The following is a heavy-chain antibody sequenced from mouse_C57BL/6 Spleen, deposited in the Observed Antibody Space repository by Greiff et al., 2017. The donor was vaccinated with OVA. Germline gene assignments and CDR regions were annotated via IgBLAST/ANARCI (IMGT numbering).Heavy chain of an antibody. CDR3: ARSLTETWFAY. Sequence: VHVKQSGPELVKPGASVKISCKASGYSFTDYNMNWVKQSNGKSLEWIGVINPNYGTTSYNQKVKGKATLTVDQSSSTAYMQLNSLTSEDSAVYYCARSLTETWFAYCGQGARVTVSA. CDR2: INPNYGTT. CDR1: GYSFTDYN. V-gene: IGHV1-39*01. J-gene: IGHJ3*01. D-gene: IGHD4-1*01.